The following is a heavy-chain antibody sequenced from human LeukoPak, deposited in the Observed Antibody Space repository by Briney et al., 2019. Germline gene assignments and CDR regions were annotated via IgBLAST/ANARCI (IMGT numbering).Heavy chain of an antibody. CDR3: AKDLRPDGVDNFDH. CDR2: ILASGSPT. D-gene: IGHD2-8*01. CDR1: GFNFNSYT. Sequence: GGSLRLSCAASGFNFNSYTMNWVRQAPGKGLQWVANILASGSPTYYADSVKGRFIISRDNSKSTVYLQMNSLRVEDTAIYYCAKDLRPDGVDNFDHWGQGILVTVSS. J-gene: IGHJ4*02. V-gene: IGHV3-23*01.